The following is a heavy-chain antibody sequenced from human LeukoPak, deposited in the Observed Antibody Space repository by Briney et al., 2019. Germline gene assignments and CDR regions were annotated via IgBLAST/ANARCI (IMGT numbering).Heavy chain of an antibody. J-gene: IGHJ4*02. D-gene: IGHD4-17*01. CDR2: INPNSGGT. V-gene: IGHV1-2*06. Sequence: ASVKVSCKASGYTFTGYYMHWVRQAPGQGLEWMGRINPNSGGTNYAQKFQGRVTMTRDTSISTAYMEVSRLRFDDTAVYYCARDGDYDTDFDYWGQGTLVIVSS. CDR1: GYTFTGYY. CDR3: ARDGDYDTDFDY.